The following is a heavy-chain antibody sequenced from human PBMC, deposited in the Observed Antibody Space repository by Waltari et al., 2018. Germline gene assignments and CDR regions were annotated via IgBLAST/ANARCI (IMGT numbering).Heavy chain of an antibody. D-gene: IGHD4-17*01. CDR1: GFTFGNYE. Sequence: EVQLVESGGTLVQPGGSLRLSCAASGFTFGNYEMNWFRQAPGKGLKWVADINTESSSTYYGDSVKGRFTISRDDSKDALYLQMNSLRVEDTAVYYCVRDGGGAYGDYDWFDPWGQGTLVTVSS. J-gene: IGHJ5*02. V-gene: IGHV3-48*03. CDR3: VRDGGGAYGDYDWFDP. CDR2: INTESSST.